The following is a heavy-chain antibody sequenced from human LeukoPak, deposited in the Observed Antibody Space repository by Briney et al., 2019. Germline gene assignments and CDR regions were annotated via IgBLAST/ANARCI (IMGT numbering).Heavy chain of an antibody. Sequence: SEPLSLPCTVSGGSINSYYWSWIRQPPGRGLEWIGSIHYSGSTSYNPSLRSRVTISVDKSKNQFFLKLSSVTATDTAVYYCARRVHSSSWSSYFDYWGQETLVTVSS. D-gene: IGHD6-13*01. CDR3: ARRVHSSSWSSYFDY. J-gene: IGHJ4*02. V-gene: IGHV4-59*01. CDR2: IHYSGST. CDR1: GGSINSYY.